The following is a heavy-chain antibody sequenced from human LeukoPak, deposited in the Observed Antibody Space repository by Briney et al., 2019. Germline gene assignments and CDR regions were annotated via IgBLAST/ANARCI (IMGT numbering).Heavy chain of an antibody. J-gene: IGHJ6*02. Sequence: GGSLRLSCAASGFTFSSYSMNWVRQAPGQGLEWVSSISSSSSYIYYADSVKCRFHIYREKAKNSLYLQMSSIRAEETAVYYCARDTRYGMDVWGQGATVTVSS. CDR3: ARDTRYGMDV. V-gene: IGHV3-21*01. CDR1: GFTFSSYS. D-gene: IGHD1-26*01. CDR2: ISSSSSYI.